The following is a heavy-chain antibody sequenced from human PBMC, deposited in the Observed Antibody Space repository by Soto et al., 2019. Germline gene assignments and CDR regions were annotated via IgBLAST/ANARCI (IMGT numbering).Heavy chain of an antibody. V-gene: IGHV4-31*03. Sequence: SETLSLTCTVSAGSLSTGGYYWSWIRQHPGKGLEWIGYIYYSGSSSYNASLKGRLTISVDTSKNQFSLKLSSVTAAATAVYYCASTRDYFDYWGQGILVTVSS. J-gene: IGHJ4*02. CDR3: ASTRDYFDY. CDR2: IYYSGSS. D-gene: IGHD1-1*01. CDR1: AGSLSTGGYY.